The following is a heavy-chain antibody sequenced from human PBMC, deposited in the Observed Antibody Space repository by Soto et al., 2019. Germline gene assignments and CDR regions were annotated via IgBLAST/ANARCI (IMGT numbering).Heavy chain of an antibody. V-gene: IGHV3-30-3*01. J-gene: IGHJ6*02. CDR2: ISYDGSNK. CDR1: GFTFSSYA. D-gene: IGHD3-3*01. CDR3: ARGGDFWSGSPPYYYYGMDV. Sequence: GGSLRGCCAVSGFTFSSYAMHWVRQAPDKGLEWEAVISYDGSNKYYADSVKGRFTISRDNSKNTLYLQMNSLRAEDTAVYYCARGGDFWSGSPPYYYYGMDVWGQGTTVTVSS.